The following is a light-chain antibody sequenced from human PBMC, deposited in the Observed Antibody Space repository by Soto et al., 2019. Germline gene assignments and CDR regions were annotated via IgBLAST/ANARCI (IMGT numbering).Light chain of an antibody. Sequence: DIQMTQSPSTLSASVGDRVTITCRASQSISDWVAWFQQKPGKAPKFLIYKASILESGVPSRFSGRGSGTEFTLTISSLQPDDVATYHCQQYRTYPLTFGGGTRWIS. CDR1: QSISDW. CDR3: QQYRTYPLT. CDR2: KAS. J-gene: IGKJ4*01. V-gene: IGKV1-5*03.